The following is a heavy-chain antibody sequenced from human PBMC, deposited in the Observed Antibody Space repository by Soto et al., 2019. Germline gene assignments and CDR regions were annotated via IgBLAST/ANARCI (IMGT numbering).Heavy chain of an antibody. CDR2: IYYSGST. CDR1: GGSISSYY. CDR3: ARDIMGTNYYYYGMDV. V-gene: IGHV4-59*01. D-gene: IGHD2-8*01. Sequence: QVQLQESGPGLVKPSETLSLTCTVSGGSISSYYWSWIRQPPGKGLEWIGYIYYSGSTNYNPSLTRRATISVRTSKNQFSLKLSFVTAADTAVYYCARDIMGTNYYYYGMDVWGQGTTVTVSS. J-gene: IGHJ6*02.